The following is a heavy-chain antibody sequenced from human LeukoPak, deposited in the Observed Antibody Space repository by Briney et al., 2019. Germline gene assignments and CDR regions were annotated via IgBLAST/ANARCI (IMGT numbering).Heavy chain of an antibody. V-gene: IGHV1-2*02. CDR1: GYTFSGYD. CDR3: ARDHGDGHNVVDY. CDR2: INPNGSGT. J-gene: IGHJ4*02. Sequence: ASVKVSCKASGYTFSGYDMHWVRQAPGQGLEWMAWINPNGSGTNYAECVQGRFTTTRDTSISTAYMQLSTLRSDDTAVYYCARDHGDGHNVVDYWGQGTLVTVSS. D-gene: IGHD5-24*01.